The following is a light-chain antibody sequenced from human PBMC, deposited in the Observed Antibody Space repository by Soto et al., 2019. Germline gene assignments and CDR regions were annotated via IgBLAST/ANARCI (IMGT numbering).Light chain of an antibody. J-gene: IGLJ1*01. Sequence: QSVLTQPASVSGSPGQSITISCTGTSSDVGGYNYVSWYQHHPGKAPKLIIYDVSNRPSGVSIRFSGSKSDNPASLTISGLQPEDEADYHCSSYTTSNTRQIVFGTGTKLTVL. CDR3: SSYTTSNTRQIV. CDR2: DVS. CDR1: SSDVGGYNY. V-gene: IGLV2-14*03.